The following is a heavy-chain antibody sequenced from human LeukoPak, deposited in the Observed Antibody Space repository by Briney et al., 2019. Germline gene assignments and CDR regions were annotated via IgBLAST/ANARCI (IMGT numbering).Heavy chain of an antibody. CDR1: GGSFSGYY. CDR2: INHSGST. CDR3: ARARRGYYGSGRTFDY. J-gene: IGHJ4*02. Sequence: SETLSLTCAGYGGSFSGYYWSWIRQPPGKGLEWIGEINHSGSTNYNPSLKSRVTISVDTSKNQFSLKLSSVTAADTAVYYCARARRGYYGSGRTFDYWGQGTLVTVSS. V-gene: IGHV4-34*01. D-gene: IGHD3-10*01.